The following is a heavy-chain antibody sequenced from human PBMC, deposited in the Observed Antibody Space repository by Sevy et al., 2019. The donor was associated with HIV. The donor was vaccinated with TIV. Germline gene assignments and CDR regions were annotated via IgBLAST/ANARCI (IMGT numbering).Heavy chain of an antibody. J-gene: IGHJ4*02. CDR1: GFSFDRFA. V-gene: IGHV3-30*18. Sequence: GGSLRLSCAASGFSFDRFAMHWVRQAPGKGLEWVALISYDGGNKYYADFVRGRFSISRDNSKNTLFLQMNRLSPEDTGIYYGAKIPRGYSYASFLDSWGQGTPFTVSS. CDR2: ISYDGGNK. D-gene: IGHD5-18*01. CDR3: AKIPRGYSYASFLDS.